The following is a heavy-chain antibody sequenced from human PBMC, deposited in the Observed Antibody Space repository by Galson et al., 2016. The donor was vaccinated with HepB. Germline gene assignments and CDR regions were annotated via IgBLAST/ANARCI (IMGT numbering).Heavy chain of an antibody. CDR1: GFSFSSYA. Sequence: SLRLSCAASGFSFSSYAMHWVRQAPGRGLEYVSLITNDGSTTYYADSLKGRFIISRDNSKNTLYLQMRSLKPEDTAVYYCVKVNLFATSRGYYYGLDVWGQGTTVTFSS. CDR3: VKVNLFATSRGYYYGLDV. D-gene: IGHD1-14*01. CDR2: ITNDGSTT. J-gene: IGHJ6*02. V-gene: IGHV3-64D*09.